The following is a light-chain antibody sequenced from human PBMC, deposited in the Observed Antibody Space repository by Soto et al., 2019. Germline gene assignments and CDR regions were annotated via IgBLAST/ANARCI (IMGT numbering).Light chain of an antibody. Sequence: QSVLTQLASVSGSPGQSITISCTGTSRDVGGYNYVSWYQHHPGKAPKLLIYDVSNRPSGVSNRFSGSKSDNTASLTISGLQPEDEADYYCSSYTTTNTRQIVFGTGTKVPV. CDR2: DVS. J-gene: IGLJ1*01. V-gene: IGLV2-14*03. CDR1: SRDVGGYNY. CDR3: SSYTTTNTRQIV.